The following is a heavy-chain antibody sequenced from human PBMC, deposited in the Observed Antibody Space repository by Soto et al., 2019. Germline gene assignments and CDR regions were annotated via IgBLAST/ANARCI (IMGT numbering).Heavy chain of an antibody. V-gene: IGHV3-30*18. Sequence: QVQLVESGGGVVQPGRSLRLSCAASGFTFSRYGMHWVRQAPGKGLEWVAVISYDGSNKYYADSVKGRFTISRDNSKNTLYLQMNSLRAEDTAAYYCAKDRIAGGNPPFWYYGMDAWGQGTTVTVSS. D-gene: IGHD2-15*01. CDR2: ISYDGSNK. J-gene: IGHJ6*02. CDR3: AKDRIAGGNPPFWYYGMDA. CDR1: GFTFSRYG.